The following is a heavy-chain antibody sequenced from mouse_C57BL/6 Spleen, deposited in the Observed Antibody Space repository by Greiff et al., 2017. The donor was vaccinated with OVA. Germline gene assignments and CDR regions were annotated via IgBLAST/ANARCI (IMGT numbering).Heavy chain of an antibody. V-gene: IGHV2-9-1*01. CDR1: GFSLTSYA. CDR2: IWTGGGT. D-gene: IGHD1-3*01. J-gene: IGHJ2*01. CDR3: ARTAKLVPYGFDY. Sequence: VQRVESGPGLVAPSQSLSISCTASGFSLTSYAISWVRQPPGKGLEWLGVIWTGGGTNYNSALESVMSISKDTSKNQVILHMSSMHAEDAAKYDSARTAKLVPYGFDYWGQGTTLTVSS.